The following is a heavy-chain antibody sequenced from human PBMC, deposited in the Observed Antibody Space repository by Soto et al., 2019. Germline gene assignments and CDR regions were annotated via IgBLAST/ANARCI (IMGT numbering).Heavy chain of an antibody. CDR1: GYTFASYY. D-gene: IGHD3-22*01. Sequence: VASVKVSCKASGYTFASYYMHWVRQAPGQGLEWMGIINPSGGSTSCAQKFQGRVTMTRDTSTSTVYMELSSLRSEDTAVYYCARDDSSGTVYWGQGTLVTVSS. CDR3: ARDDSSGTVY. V-gene: IGHV1-46*01. CDR2: INPSGGST. J-gene: IGHJ4*02.